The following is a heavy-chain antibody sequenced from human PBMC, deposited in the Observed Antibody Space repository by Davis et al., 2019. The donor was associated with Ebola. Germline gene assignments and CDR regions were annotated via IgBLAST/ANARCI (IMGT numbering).Heavy chain of an antibody. CDR2: IYYSGST. J-gene: IGHJ6*03. CDR1: GGSISSYY. D-gene: IGHD6-13*01. Sequence: PSETLSLTCTVSGGSISSYYWSWIRQPPGKGLEWIGYIYYSGSTNYNPSLKSRVTISVDTSKNQFSLKLSSVTAADTAVYYCARGLWSSSWSGADYYYMDVWGKGTTVTVSS. CDR3: ARGLWSSSWSGADYYYMDV. V-gene: IGHV4-59*01.